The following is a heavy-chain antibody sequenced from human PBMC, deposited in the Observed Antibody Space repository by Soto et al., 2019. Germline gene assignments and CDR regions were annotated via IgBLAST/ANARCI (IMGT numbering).Heavy chain of an antibody. CDR1: GGSFSDFH. Sequence: QVQLQQWGAGLLKPSETLSLTCAVYGGSFSDFHWSWIRQPPGKGLEWIGEIHHRGNTNYNPSLRSRVTMSVDTSQNPCSLKMTSVTAADTAVYYCARTHYSMDVWDKGTTVTVSS. CDR3: ARTHYSMDV. CDR2: IHHRGNT. J-gene: IGHJ6*03. V-gene: IGHV4-34*01.